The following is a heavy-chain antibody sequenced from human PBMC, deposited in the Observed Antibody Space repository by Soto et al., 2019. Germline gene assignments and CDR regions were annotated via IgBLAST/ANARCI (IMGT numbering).Heavy chain of an antibody. J-gene: IGHJ4*02. CDR3: ALGWLRLDSSGRDY. Sequence: QVQLVQCGAEVKKPGSSVKVSYKASGGTFSSYAISWVRQAPGHGLEWMGGIIPIFGTANYAQKFQGRVTITADESTSTPYMEVSSLRSEDTAVYYCALGWLRLDSSGRDYCGQGTLVIVSS. D-gene: IGHD5-12*01. CDR1: GGTFSSYA. CDR2: IIPIFGTA. V-gene: IGHV1-69*01.